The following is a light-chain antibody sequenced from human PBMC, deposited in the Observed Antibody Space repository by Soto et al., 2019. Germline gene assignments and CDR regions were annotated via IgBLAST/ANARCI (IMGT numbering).Light chain of an antibody. CDR1: QSVSIW. Sequence: DIQMTQSPSTLPASVGDRVTITCRASQSVSIWLAWYQQKPGKPPKLLIYDDSRLESGVPSRFSGSASGAEFTLTISGLQPDDFATYYYQQYSSFPYTFGQGTKLEIK. V-gene: IGKV1-5*01. CDR2: DDS. J-gene: IGKJ2*01. CDR3: QQYSSFPYT.